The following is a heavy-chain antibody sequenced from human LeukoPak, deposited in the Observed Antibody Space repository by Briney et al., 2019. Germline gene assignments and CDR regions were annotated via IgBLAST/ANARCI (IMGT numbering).Heavy chain of an antibody. J-gene: IGHJ2*01. V-gene: IGHV3-30*18. CDR2: ISYDGSNK. CDR3: AKDASPTVTTAYWYFDR. Sequence: GGSLRLSCAASGFTFSSYGMHWVRQAPGKGLEWVAVISYDGSNKSYGDSAKGRFTISRDNSKNTLYLQMNSLRAEDTAVYYCAKDASPTVTTAYWYFDRWGRGTLVTVSS. CDR1: GFTFSSYG. D-gene: IGHD4-17*01.